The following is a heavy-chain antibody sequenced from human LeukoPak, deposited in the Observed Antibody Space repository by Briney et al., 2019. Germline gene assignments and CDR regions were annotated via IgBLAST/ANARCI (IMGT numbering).Heavy chain of an antibody. CDR3: ARDVGGGYHLFTEGH. CDR1: GFTVGSNY. V-gene: IGHV3-53*01. CDR2: IYSGGST. J-gene: IGHJ4*01. D-gene: IGHD3-16*02. Sequence: AGGSLRLSCAASGFTVGSNYMSWVRQAPGKGLQWVSVIYSGGSTYYADSVKGRFTISRDNANNSLYLEMTSLRAEDTAVYYCARDVGGGYHLFTEGHRGHGTLVTVSS.